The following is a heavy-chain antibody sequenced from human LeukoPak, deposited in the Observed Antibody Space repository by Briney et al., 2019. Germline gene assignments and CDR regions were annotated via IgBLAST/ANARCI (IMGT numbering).Heavy chain of an antibody. Sequence: GGSLRLSCAASGFTFSSYAMSWVRQAPGKGLEWVSAISGSGASTYYADSVKGRFTISRDNAKNSLYLQMNSLRAEDTAVYYCAYDFWSGPSDYWGQGTLVTVSS. CDR1: GFTFSSYA. D-gene: IGHD3-3*01. V-gene: IGHV3-23*01. J-gene: IGHJ4*02. CDR3: AYDFWSGPSDY. CDR2: ISGSGAST.